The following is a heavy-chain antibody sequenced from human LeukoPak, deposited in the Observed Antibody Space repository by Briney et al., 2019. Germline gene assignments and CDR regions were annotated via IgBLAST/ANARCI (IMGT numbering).Heavy chain of an antibody. CDR2: ISGSGGST. CDR3: AKRSTRYYCYGMDV. J-gene: IGHJ6*02. CDR1: EFTFSSYA. Sequence: GGSLRLSCAASEFTFSSYAMSWVRQAPGKGLEWVSAISGSGGSTYYADSVKGRFTISRDNSKNTLYLQMNSLRAEDTAVYYCAKRSTRYYCYGMDVWGQGTTVTVSS. V-gene: IGHV3-23*01.